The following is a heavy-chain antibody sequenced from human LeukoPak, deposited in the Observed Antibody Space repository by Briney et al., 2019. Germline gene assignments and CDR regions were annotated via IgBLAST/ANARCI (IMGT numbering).Heavy chain of an antibody. Sequence: KTSETLSLTCTVSGVSISSSNSYWGWIRQPPGKGMESIAYIYYTGNTYFNPSLKSRVTISVDTSKNQFSLKLSSVTAADTAVYYCARAYSSSWYVLGNWFDPWGQGTLVTVSS. D-gene: IGHD6-13*01. CDR2: IYYTGNT. J-gene: IGHJ5*02. V-gene: IGHV4-61*05. CDR1: GVSISSSNSY. CDR3: ARAYSSSWYVLGNWFDP.